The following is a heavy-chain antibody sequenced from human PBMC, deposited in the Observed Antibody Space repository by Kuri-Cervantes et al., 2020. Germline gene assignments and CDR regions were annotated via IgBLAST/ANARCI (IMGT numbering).Heavy chain of an antibody. CDR1: GGSITSDY. J-gene: IGHJ5*01. CDR3: AREFKWSGWFES. D-gene: IGHD2-15*01. CDR2: IDGSGST. Sequence: SETLSLTCTVSGGSITSDYWSWIRPPPGKGLEWIALIDGSGSTDYNPSLKSRVTISVDTSNNQFFLKVNSVIAADTAVYYCAREFKWSGWFESWGQGTLVTVSS. V-gene: IGHV4-59*13.